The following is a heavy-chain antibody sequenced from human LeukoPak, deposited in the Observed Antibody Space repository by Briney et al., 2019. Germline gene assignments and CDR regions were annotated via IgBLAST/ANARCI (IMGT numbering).Heavy chain of an antibody. J-gene: IGHJ4*02. CDR1: GFTFDDYA. Sequence: GGSLRLSCAASGFTFDDYAMQWVRQAPGKGLEWVSAISGSGGSTYYADSVKGRFTISRDNSKNTLYLQMNSLRAEDTAVYYCAKMPDYGDYFDYWGQGTLVTVSS. D-gene: IGHD4-17*01. V-gene: IGHV3-23*01. CDR3: AKMPDYGDYFDY. CDR2: ISGSGGST.